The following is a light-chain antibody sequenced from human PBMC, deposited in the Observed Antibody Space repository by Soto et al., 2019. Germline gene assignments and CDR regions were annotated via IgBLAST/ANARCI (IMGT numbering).Light chain of an antibody. J-gene: IGLJ2*01. CDR1: SSDVGGYNY. V-gene: IGLV2-14*01. Sequence: QSLLTQPASVSGSPGQSITISCTGTSSDVGGYNYVSWYQQHPGKAPKLMIYEVSNRPSGVSNRFSGSKSGNTASLTISGLQAEDEADYYCTSYTSSSTLVLFGGGTKLTVL. CDR3: TSYTSSSTLVL. CDR2: EVS.